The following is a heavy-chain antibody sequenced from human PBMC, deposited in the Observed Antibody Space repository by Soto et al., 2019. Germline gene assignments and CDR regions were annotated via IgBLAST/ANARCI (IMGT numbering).Heavy chain of an antibody. D-gene: IGHD1-1*01. CDR2: IKYDSGEK. CDR1: GFTFSRYW. J-gene: IGHJ6*02. V-gene: IGHV3-7*03. CDR3: AKELERPPFYGMDV. Sequence: EVQLVESGGDLVQPGGSLILSCAASGFTFSRYWMSWARQAPGKGPEWVANIKYDSGEKYYADSVKGRFIISRDNTKNSLYLQTNSLRAEDTAVYYCAKELERPPFYGMDVWGQGTTVTVSS.